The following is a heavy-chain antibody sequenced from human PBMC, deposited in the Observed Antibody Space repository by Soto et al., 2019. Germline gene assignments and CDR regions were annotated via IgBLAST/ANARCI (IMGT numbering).Heavy chain of an antibody. Sequence: SETLSLTCSVSGASMTGYHWSWIRQPPGKGLEWIGYIYYSATTYYNPSLKSRLTISIDTSKNQFSLKLSSVTAADTAVYFCARGFRGVYFDFWGQGTLVTVSS. V-gene: IGHV4-30-4*01. J-gene: IGHJ4*02. CDR1: GASMTGYH. CDR3: ARGFRGVYFDF. CDR2: IYYSATT. D-gene: IGHD3-10*01.